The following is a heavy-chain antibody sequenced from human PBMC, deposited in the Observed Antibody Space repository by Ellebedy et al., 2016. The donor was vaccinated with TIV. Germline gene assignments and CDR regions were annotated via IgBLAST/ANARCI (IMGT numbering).Heavy chain of an antibody. D-gene: IGHD1-14*01. V-gene: IGHV3-33*08. CDR1: GFTFSNYG. J-gene: IGHJ4*02. CDR2: IWYDGSYK. Sequence: GGSLRLSXAASGFTFSNYGMHWVRQAPGKGLDWVAVIWYDGSYKFYGDSVKARFTISRDNSKNMLYLQMTSLRGEDTALYYCVRGEPIADYWGQGIPVTVSS. CDR3: VRGEPIADY.